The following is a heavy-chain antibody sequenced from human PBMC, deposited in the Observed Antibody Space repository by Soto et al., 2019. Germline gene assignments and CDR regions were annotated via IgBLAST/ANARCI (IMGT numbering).Heavy chain of an antibody. Sequence: SETLALTCAVYGGSFSGYYWSWIRQPPGKGLEWIGEINHSGSTNYNPSLKSRVTISVDTSKTQFSLKLSYVTAADTAVYYCARGGTTGTTDNWFDPWGQGALVTVSS. V-gene: IGHV4-34*01. D-gene: IGHD1-7*01. CDR2: INHSGST. J-gene: IGHJ5*02. CDR3: ARGGTTGTTDNWFDP. CDR1: GGSFSGYY.